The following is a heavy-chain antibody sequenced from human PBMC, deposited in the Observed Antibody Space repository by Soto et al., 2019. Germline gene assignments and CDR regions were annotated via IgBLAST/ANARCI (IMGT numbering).Heavy chain of an antibody. CDR3: ARDWAGVLDY. CDR2: ISYDGSNK. J-gene: IGHJ4*02. V-gene: IGHV3-30-3*01. Sequence: GGSLRLSCAASGFTFSSYAMHWVRQAPGKGLEWVAVISYDGSNKYYADSVKGRFTISRDNSKNTLYLQMNSLRAEDTAVYYCARDWAGVLDYWGQGTLVTVSS. D-gene: IGHD6-19*01. CDR1: GFTFSSYA.